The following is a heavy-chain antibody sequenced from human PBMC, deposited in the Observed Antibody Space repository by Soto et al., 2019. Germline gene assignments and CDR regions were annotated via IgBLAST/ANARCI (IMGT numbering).Heavy chain of an antibody. J-gene: IGHJ4*02. D-gene: IGHD5-18*01. CDR3: ATQRYSYSPDNFDY. CDR1: GFTFVDYY. CDR2: ITSSGSTT. V-gene: IGHV3-11*01. Sequence: GGSLRLSCAASGFTFVDYYMSWIRQAPGKGLEWLSSITSSGSTTYYTDSVKGRFTIPRDNAKNSLYLQMNSLRAEDTAVYYCATQRYSYSPDNFDYWGKGSLVSIS.